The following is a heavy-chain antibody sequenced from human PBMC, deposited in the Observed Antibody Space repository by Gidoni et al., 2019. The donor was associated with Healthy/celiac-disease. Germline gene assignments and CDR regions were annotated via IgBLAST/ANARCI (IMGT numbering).Heavy chain of an antibody. J-gene: IGHJ3*02. CDR1: GYTFTSYG. V-gene: IGHV1-18*01. CDR3: ARDRTPNDYGGNDAFDI. Sequence: QVQLVQSGAEVKKPGASVKVSCKASGYTFTSYGISWVRQAPGQGLEWMGWISAYNGNTNYAQKLQGRVTMTTDTSTSTAYMELRSLRSDDTAVYYCARDRTPNDYGGNDAFDIWGQGTMVTVSS. CDR2: ISAYNGNT. D-gene: IGHD4-17*01.